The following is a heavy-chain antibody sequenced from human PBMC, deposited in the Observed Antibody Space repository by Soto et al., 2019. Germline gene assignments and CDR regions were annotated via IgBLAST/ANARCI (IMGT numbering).Heavy chain of an antibody. D-gene: IGHD2-15*01. J-gene: IGHJ6*02. CDR1: GGTFSSYA. Sequence: GPSVKVSCKASGGTFSSYAISRVRQAPGQGLEWMGGIIPILGTANYAQKFQGRVTITADKSTSTAYMELSSLRSEDTAVYYCARMVIVVVTGSYCYYYGMDVWGQGTTVTVSS. CDR2: IIPILGTA. CDR3: ARMVIVVVTGSYCYYYGMDV. V-gene: IGHV1-69*06.